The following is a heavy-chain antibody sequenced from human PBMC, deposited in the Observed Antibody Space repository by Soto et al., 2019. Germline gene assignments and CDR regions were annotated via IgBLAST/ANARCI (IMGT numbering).Heavy chain of an antibody. J-gene: IGHJ6*02. Sequence: QVQLQESGPGLGKTSQTLSLTCTVSGGSISSGGYYWSWIRQHPGKGLEWIGYIYYSGSTYYNPSLKSLVTIAVDTAKGLSSLMLGSGTAADTAVYYCARDQYFCGGYPLGYYYYGMDVCGQGTTVTVS. V-gene: IGHV4-31*01. CDR2: IYYSGST. CDR1: GGSISSGGYY. CDR3: ARDQYFCGGYPLGYYYYGMDV. D-gene: IGHD3-16*02.